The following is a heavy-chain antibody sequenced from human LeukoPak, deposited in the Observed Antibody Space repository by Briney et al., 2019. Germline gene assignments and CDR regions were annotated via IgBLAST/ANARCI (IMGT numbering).Heavy chain of an antibody. Sequence: SETLSLTCTVSAYSISSGYYWGWIRQPPGKRLEWIGSIYHSGSTYYNPSLKSRVTISVDTSKNQFSLKLSSVTAADTAVYYCARVGYSYGLNDYFDYWGQGTLVTVSS. V-gene: IGHV4-38-2*02. D-gene: IGHD5-18*01. CDR3: ARVGYSYGLNDYFDY. CDR2: IYHSGST. CDR1: AYSISSGYY. J-gene: IGHJ4*02.